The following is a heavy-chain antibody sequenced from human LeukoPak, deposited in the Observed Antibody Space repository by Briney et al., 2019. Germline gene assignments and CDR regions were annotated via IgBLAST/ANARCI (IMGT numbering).Heavy chain of an antibody. D-gene: IGHD3-9*01. CDR1: GFTFSSYA. Sequence: PGGALRLSCAASGFTFSSYARHWVRQAPGKGLEGVAVISYDGSNKYYADSVKGRFTISRDNSKNTLYLQMNSLRAEDTAVYYCARAGDILAGYRYYFDYWGQGTLVTVSS. V-gene: IGHV3-30*04. J-gene: IGHJ4*02. CDR2: ISYDGSNK. CDR3: ARAGDILAGYRYYFDY.